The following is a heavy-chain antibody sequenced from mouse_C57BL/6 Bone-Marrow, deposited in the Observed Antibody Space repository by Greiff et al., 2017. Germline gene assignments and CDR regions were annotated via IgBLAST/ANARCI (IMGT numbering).Heavy chain of an antibody. CDR1: GYTFTSYW. CDR2: IYPSDSET. Sequence: QVQLQQPGAELVRPGSSVKLSCKASGYTFTSYWMDWVKQRPGQGLEWIGNIYPSDSETHYNQKFKDKATLTVDKSSSTAYMQLSSLTSEDSAVYYCAREDYVSSYDYFDYWGQGTTLTVSS. J-gene: IGHJ2*01. D-gene: IGHD1-1*01. V-gene: IGHV1-61*01. CDR3: AREDYVSSYDYFDY.